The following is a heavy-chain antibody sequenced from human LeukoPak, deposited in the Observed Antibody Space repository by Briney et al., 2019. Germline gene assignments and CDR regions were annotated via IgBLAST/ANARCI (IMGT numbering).Heavy chain of an antibody. V-gene: IGHV3-53*01. CDR2: ISIPSSI. D-gene: IGHD6-13*01. CDR1: GFTVSSNY. Sequence: PGGSLRLSCAASGFTVSSNYMTWVRQAPGKGLEWVSVISIPSSITYADSVKGRFTTSRDNSKNTLYLQMNSLRADDTAVYYCARDKGSSWSDAFDIWGQGTMVTVSS. CDR3: ARDKGSSWSDAFDI. J-gene: IGHJ3*02.